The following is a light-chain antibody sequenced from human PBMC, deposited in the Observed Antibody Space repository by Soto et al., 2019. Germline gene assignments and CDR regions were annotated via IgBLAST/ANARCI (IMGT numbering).Light chain of an antibody. Sequence: QSALTQPASVSASPEQSITISCTGTSSDVGGSNFVSWYQQHPGKPPKLIIYDVATRPSGVSNRFSGSKSGSTASLIISRLQTEDEADYYCVSFTSSTTYVFGIGTKVTVL. V-gene: IGLV2-14*03. CDR1: SSDVGGSNF. CDR2: DVA. CDR3: VSFTSSTTYV. J-gene: IGLJ1*01.